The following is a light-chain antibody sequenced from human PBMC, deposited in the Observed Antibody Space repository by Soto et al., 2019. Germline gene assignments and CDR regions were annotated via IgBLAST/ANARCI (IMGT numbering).Light chain of an antibody. V-gene: IGKV3-15*01. CDR2: DAS. Sequence: IVMSQSPATLSVNQREKEKIYCRASQSISSNLAWYQQKPGQAPRLLIDDASTRAAGIPARFNGGGSGTEFTLTISSLQSEDFALYYCQQFHNWPLAFAGGTKV. CDR3: QQFHNWPLA. J-gene: IGKJ4*01. CDR1: QSISSN.